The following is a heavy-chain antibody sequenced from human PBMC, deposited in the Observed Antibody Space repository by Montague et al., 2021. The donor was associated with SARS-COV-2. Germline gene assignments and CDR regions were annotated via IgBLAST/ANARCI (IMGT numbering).Heavy chain of an antibody. CDR2: TYYRSEWYS. J-gene: IGHJ4*02. CDR3: ARAERGSCGGGNCYQYFFNY. V-gene: IGHV6-1*01. Sequence: CAISGDSVSTNSGTWNWARLSPSRGLEWLGRTYYRSEWYSDYSVSAKSRISINPDTSKNQFSLQLNSVTPEDTAVYYCARAERGSCGGGNCYQYFFNYWGQGTLVTVSS. CDR1: GDSVSTNSGT. D-gene: IGHD2-15*01.